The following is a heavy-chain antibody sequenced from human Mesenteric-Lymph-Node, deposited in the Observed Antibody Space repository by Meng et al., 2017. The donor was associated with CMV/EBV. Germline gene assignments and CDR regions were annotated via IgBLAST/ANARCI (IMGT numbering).Heavy chain of an antibody. D-gene: IGHD6-6*01. CDR2: IYYSGNT. J-gene: IGHJ4*02. V-gene: IGHV4-39*07. Sequence: GSLRLSCTVSGGSVNSGSYYWGWVRQSPGKGLEWIGNIYYSGNTYYNPSLQSRVTVSLDTSKNQFSLKLNSVSAADTAIYYCTRATAARLYYFDFWGQGTLVTVSS. CDR3: TRATAARLYYFDF. CDR1: GGSVNSGSYY.